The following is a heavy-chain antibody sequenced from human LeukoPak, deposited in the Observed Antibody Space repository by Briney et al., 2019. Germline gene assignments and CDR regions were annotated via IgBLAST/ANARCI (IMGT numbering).Heavy chain of an antibody. CDR3: HYGSGSGHGDY. V-gene: IGHV4-59*12. CDR1: GGPISIYY. Sequence: AETLSLPCTVWGGPISIYYWSWMREPPGEGVEWIGNIYYSGSTNYKASLQSRVTISADTYKRQCSLKLSSVTAADTAVYYCHYGSGSGHGDYWGQGTLVTVSS. J-gene: IGHJ4*02. CDR2: IYYSGST. D-gene: IGHD3-10*01.